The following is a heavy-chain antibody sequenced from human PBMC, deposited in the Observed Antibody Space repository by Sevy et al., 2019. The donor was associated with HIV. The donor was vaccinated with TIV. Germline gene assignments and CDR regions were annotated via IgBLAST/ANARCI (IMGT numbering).Heavy chain of an antibody. Sequence: GGSLRLSCAASGFTVSEYYMSWIRQAPGKGLEWVSYISSSGSTIYYADSVKGRFTISRDNAKNSLYLQMNSLRAEDTAVYYCARDRSRGFSPGGSNYWGQGTLVTVSS. CDR2: ISSSGSTI. CDR3: ARDRSRGFSPGGSNY. CDR1: GFTVSEYY. J-gene: IGHJ4*02. V-gene: IGHV3-11*01. D-gene: IGHD2-2*01.